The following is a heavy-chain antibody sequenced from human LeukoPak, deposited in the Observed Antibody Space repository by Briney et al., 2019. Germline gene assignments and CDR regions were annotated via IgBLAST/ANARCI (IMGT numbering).Heavy chain of an antibody. J-gene: IGHJ4*02. CDR2: IIPIFGTA. CDR3: ARDLGSSSPLDY. D-gene: IGHD6-13*01. Sequence: SVKVSCKASGGTFSSYAISWVRQAPGQGLEWMGRIIPIFGTANHAQKFQGRVTITTDESTSTAYMELSSLRSEDTAVYYCARDLGSSSPLDYWGQGTLVTVSS. CDR1: GGTFSSYA. V-gene: IGHV1-69*05.